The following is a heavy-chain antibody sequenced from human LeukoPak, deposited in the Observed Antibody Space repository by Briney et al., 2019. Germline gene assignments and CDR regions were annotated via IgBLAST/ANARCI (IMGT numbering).Heavy chain of an antibody. CDR3: ARGRYGWLPFDY. CDR2: IYISERT. D-gene: IGHD3-16*01. CDR1: GGSISSGGNY. Sequence: SETLSLTCTVSGGSISSGGNYWTWIRQPAGKGLEWIGRIYISERTIYNPSLKSRVTISVDTSKNQFSLKLSSVTAADTAVYYCARGRYGWLPFDYWGQGTLVTVSS. J-gene: IGHJ4*02. V-gene: IGHV4-61*02.